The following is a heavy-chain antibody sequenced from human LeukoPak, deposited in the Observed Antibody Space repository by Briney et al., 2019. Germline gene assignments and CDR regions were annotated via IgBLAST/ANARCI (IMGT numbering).Heavy chain of an antibody. CDR3: ARRFRKGELLKGEFDY. J-gene: IGHJ4*02. D-gene: IGHD1-26*01. Sequence: SETLSLTCAVYGGSFSGYYWSWIRQPPGKGLEWIGEINHSGSTNYNPSLKSRVTISVDTSKNQFSLKLSSVTAADTAVYYCARRFRKGELLKGEFDYWGQGTLVTVSS. CDR2: INHSGST. CDR1: GGSFSGYY. V-gene: IGHV4-34*01.